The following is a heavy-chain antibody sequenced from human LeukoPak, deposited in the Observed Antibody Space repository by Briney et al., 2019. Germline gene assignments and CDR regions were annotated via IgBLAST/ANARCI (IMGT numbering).Heavy chain of an antibody. D-gene: IGHD3-9*01. Sequence: GGSLRLSCAASGFAFSSYAMTWVRQAPGKGLEWVSAITGSGDTTYYADSVKGRFTISRDNSKNTLYLQMNSLRAEDTAVYYCAKDSYDILTGHYHYWGQGTLVTVSS. CDR2: ITGSGDTT. J-gene: IGHJ4*02. CDR1: GFAFSSYA. CDR3: AKDSYDILTGHYHY. V-gene: IGHV3-23*01.